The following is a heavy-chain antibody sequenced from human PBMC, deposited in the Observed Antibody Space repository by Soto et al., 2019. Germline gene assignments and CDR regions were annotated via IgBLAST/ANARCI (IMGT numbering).Heavy chain of an antibody. CDR3: AKDHSGSPPMNYYGMDV. V-gene: IGHV3-30*18. Sequence: PGGSLRLSCAASGFTFSSYGMHWVRQAPGKGLEWVAVISYDGSNKYYADSVKGRFTISRDNSKNTLYLQMNSLRAEDTAVYYCAKDHSGSPPMNYYGMDVWGQGTTVTVSS. J-gene: IGHJ6*02. CDR2: ISYDGSNK. CDR1: GFTFSSYG. D-gene: IGHD3-10*01.